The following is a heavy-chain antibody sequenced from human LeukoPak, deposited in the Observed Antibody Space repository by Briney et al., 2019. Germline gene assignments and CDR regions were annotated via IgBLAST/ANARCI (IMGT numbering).Heavy chain of an antibody. CDR2: ITTSGGTT. Sequence: GGSLRLSCAASGLTFSGYAINWVRQAPGKGLEWVSTITTSGGTTYYADSVKGRFTISRDNSKNTLYLQMNSLRAEDTAVYYCAKGCTSCYMRSWGQGTLVTVSS. J-gene: IGHJ5*02. CDR3: AKGCTSCYMRS. V-gene: IGHV3-23*01. D-gene: IGHD2-2*02. CDR1: GLTFSGYA.